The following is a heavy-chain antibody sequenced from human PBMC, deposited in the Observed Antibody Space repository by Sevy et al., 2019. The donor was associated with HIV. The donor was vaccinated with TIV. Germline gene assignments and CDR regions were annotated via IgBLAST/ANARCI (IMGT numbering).Heavy chain of an antibody. CDR1: GGSISSYY. D-gene: IGHD6-13*01. V-gene: IGHV4-59*01. CDR3: AREDIAAALTGGWFDP. J-gene: IGHJ5*02. Sequence: SETLSLTCTVPGGSISSYYWSWIRQPPGKGLEWIGYIYYSGSTNYNPSLKSRVTISVDTSKNQFSLKLSSVTAADTAVYYCAREDIAAALTGGWFDPWGQGTLVTVSS. CDR2: IYYSGST.